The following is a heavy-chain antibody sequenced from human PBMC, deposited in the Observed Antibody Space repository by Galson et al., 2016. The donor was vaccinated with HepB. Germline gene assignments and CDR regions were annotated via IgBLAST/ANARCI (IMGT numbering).Heavy chain of an antibody. CDR1: RYTFTGYY. CDR2: VNPNSGGT. CDR3: AYGSYAAFDI. D-gene: IGHD2-2*01. V-gene: IGHV1-2*06. Sequence: SVKVSCKASRYTFTGYYIHWVRQAPGQGLQWVGRVNPNSGGTYYAQKFQGRVTMTWDTSITTALMELTRLTFDDTAVYFFAYGSYAAFDIWGQGTMVTVSS. J-gene: IGHJ3*02.